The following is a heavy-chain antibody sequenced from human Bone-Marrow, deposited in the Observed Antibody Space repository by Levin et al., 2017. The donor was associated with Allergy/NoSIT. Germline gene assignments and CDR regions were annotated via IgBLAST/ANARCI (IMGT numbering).Heavy chain of an antibody. CDR3: ARDEGIAVGHFDY. J-gene: IGHJ4*02. Sequence: PSETLSLTCTVSGGSISEYYWSWIRQPPGKGLEWIGYIYSRGNTNHNPSLKRRVTISVDTSRNQFSLRLSSVTAADTAVYYCARDEGIAVGHFDYWGQGTLVTVSS. V-gene: IGHV4-59*01. CDR2: IYSRGNT. D-gene: IGHD6-19*01. CDR1: GGSISEYY.